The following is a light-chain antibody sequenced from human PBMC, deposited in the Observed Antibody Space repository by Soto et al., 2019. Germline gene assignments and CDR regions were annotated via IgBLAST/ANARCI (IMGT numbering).Light chain of an antibody. Sequence: QSALTQPPSASGSPGQSVTISYTETSSDVGGYNYVSWSQQHPGKAPKLMIFEVSKRPSGVPDRFSGSKSGNTASVTISGLQAEDEADYYCSSYTSTNTQVLGTGTKVTVL. V-gene: IGLV2-8*01. J-gene: IGLJ1*01. CDR3: SSYTSTNTQV. CDR2: EVS. CDR1: SSDVGGYNY.